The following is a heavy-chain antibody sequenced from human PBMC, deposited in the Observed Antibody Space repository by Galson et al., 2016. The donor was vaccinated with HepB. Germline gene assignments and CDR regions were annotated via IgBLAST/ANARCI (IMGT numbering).Heavy chain of an antibody. CDR2: IYYSGST. CDR3: ATDPHF. CDR1: GDSISGSPYY. V-gene: IGHV4-39*07. Sequence: SETLSLTCTVSGDSISGSPYYWGWIRQPPGKGLEWIGSIYYSGSTYYNPSLKSRVTISLDMSKNQFSLNLNSVTAADTAVYYCATDPHFWGQRTLVTVSS. J-gene: IGHJ4*02.